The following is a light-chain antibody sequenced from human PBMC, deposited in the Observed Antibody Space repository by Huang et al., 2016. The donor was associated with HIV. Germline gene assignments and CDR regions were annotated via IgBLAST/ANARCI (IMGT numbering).Light chain of an antibody. V-gene: IGKV3-20*01. CDR3: QEYDTFS. Sequence: EVVLTQSPDSLSLSAGERASLSCRASRNLTNSQLAWYQQTLGQPPRLLVFGASTRVSGIPERFTGSMSGADFTLSISGLEPDDFATYYCQEYDTFSFGQGTRLE. CDR2: GAS. CDR1: RNLTNSQ. J-gene: IGKJ2*01.